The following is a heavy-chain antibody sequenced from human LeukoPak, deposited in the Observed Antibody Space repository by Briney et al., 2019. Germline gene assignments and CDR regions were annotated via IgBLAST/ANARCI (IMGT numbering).Heavy chain of an antibody. CDR2: TYYRSKWHN. Sequence: SQTLSLTCAISGDSVSNKNTAWNWIRQSPSRGLEWLGRTYYRSKWHNTYAASVKSRITINPDTSKNQFSLQLSSVTAADTAVYYCARGTSSGWYAHYYYYYGMDVWGQGTTVTVSS. V-gene: IGHV6-1*01. CDR1: GDSVSNKNTA. J-gene: IGHJ6*02. CDR3: ARGTSSGWYAHYYYYYGMDV. D-gene: IGHD6-19*01.